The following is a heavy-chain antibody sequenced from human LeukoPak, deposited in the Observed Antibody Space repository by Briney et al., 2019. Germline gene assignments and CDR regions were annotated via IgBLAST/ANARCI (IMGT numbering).Heavy chain of an antibody. CDR3: ARTLYSYYYYYMDV. CDR1: GYTFTSYD. D-gene: IGHD4-11*01. V-gene: IGHV1-69*13. J-gene: IGHJ6*03. Sequence: GASVKVSCKASGYTFTSYDINWVRQATGQGLEWMGGIIPIFGTANYAQKFQGRVTITADESTSTAYMELSSLRSEDTAVYYCARTLYSYYYYYMDVWGKGTTVTVSS. CDR2: IIPIFGTA.